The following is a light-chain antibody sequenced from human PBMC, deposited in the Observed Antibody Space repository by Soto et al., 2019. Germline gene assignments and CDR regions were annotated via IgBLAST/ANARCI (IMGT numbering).Light chain of an antibody. V-gene: IGKV1-6*01. J-gene: IGKJ1*01. Sequence: IQMTQSPSSLSASVGDTVTFTCRASQDIGKDLGWYQQKSGEAPVLLIYEASTAQSGVPSRFTGSGSGTEFTLTISSLQPEDFATYYCLQDYNYPRTFGQGTRWIS. CDR3: LQDYNYPRT. CDR1: QDIGKD. CDR2: EAS.